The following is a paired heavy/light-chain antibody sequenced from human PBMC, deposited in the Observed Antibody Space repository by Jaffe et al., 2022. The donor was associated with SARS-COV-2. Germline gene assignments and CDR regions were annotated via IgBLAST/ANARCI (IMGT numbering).Light chain of an antibody. J-gene: IGKJ4*01. CDR1: QHISGW. V-gene: IGKV1-12*01. CDR3: QQAFSFPLT. Sequence: DIQVTQSPSSVSASIGDRVTITCRASQHISGWLAWYQQKPGRAPKLLIYDASNLQSGVPSRFSGSGFATDFTLTISSLQPEDFATYYCQQAFSFPLTFGGGTKVEIK. CDR2: DAS.
Heavy chain of an antibody. CDR2: INPGGDGP. Sequence: QVQLVQSGAEVKKPGASVKVSCRASGYDFNNNYVHWVRQAPGQGLEWMGIINPGGDGPRNAQKFQGRVTMTRDTSTRTVYLELRSLRSDDTAIYYCATSGSNSGNWFDPWGQGTLVTVSS. V-gene: IGHV1-46*02. CDR3: ATSGSNSGNWFDP. J-gene: IGHJ5*02. CDR1: GYDFNNNY. D-gene: IGHD4-4*01.